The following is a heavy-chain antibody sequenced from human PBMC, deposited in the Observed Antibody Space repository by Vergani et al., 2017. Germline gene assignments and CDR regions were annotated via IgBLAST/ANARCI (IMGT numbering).Heavy chain of an antibody. V-gene: IGHV4-38-2*01. Sequence: QVQLQESGPGLVKPSETLTLTCDVSDSSIMTHPYWCLFRQSPGKGLEWIGCIHHSGDTHYNSSLKSRVSISIVSSSKFSLCLTSVTAADTAIYYCARHRGSGGVFPSSYFYGMDVWGHGTTVTVSS. CDR3: ARHRGSGGVFPSSYFYGMDV. CDR2: IHHSGDT. D-gene: IGHD3-10*01. J-gene: IGHJ6*02. CDR1: DSSIMTHPY.